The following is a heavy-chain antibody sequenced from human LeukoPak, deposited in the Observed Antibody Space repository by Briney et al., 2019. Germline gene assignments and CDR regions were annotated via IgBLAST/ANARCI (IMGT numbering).Heavy chain of an antibody. Sequence: SETLSLTCAVYGGSFSGYYWSWIRQPPGKGLEWIGEINHSGSTNYNPSLESRVTISVDTSKNQFSLKLSSVTAADTAVYYCARHEAQWHYAFDIWGQGTMVTVSS. J-gene: IGHJ3*02. CDR1: GGSFSGYY. CDR2: INHSGST. V-gene: IGHV4-34*01. D-gene: IGHD6-19*01. CDR3: ARHEAQWHYAFDI.